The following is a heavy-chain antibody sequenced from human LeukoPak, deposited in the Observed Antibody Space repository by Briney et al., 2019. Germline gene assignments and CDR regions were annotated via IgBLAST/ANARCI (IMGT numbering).Heavy chain of an antibody. J-gene: IGHJ5*02. D-gene: IGHD6-13*01. Sequence: GGSLRLSCAASGFTFSSYAMSWVRQAPGKGLEWVSAISGSGGSTYYADSVKGRFTISRDNSKNTLYLQMNSLRAEDTAVYYCAKVRYSSSWYRWFDPWGQGTLVTVSS. CDR2: ISGSGGST. CDR1: GFTFSSYA. V-gene: IGHV3-23*01. CDR3: AKVRYSSSWYRWFDP.